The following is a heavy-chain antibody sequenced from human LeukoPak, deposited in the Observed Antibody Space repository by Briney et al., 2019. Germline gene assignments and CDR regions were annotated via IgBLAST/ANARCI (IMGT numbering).Heavy chain of an antibody. CDR3: ARDSDYYASGTYYRVGFDP. Sequence: SQTLSLTCAISGDSVSSHSAAWNWIRQSPSRGLEWLGRTYYRSKWFNDYAVSVKSRLTINADTSKNQFSLQLNSVSPEDTAVYYRARDSDYYASGTYYRVGFDPWGQGTLVTVSS. V-gene: IGHV6-1*01. CDR1: GDSVSSHSAA. D-gene: IGHD3-10*01. J-gene: IGHJ5*02. CDR2: TYYRSKWFN.